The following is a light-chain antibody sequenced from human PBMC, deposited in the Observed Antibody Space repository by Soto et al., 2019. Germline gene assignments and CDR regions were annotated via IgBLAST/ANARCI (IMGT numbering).Light chain of an antibody. V-gene: IGLV2-14*01. CDR2: EVS. CDR1: SSDVGAYNY. J-gene: IGLJ3*02. CDR3: NSYTISSTWV. Sequence: QSVLTQPASVSGSPGQSITISCSGTSSDVGAYNYVSWYQQHPGKAPKLMISEVSNRPSGISNRFSGSKSGNTASLTISGLQAEDEADYYCNSYTISSTWVFGGGTQPTVL.